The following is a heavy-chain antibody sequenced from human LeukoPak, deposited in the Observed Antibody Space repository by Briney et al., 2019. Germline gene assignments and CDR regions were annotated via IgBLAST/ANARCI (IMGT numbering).Heavy chain of an antibody. CDR1: GFTFSSYA. J-gene: IGHJ4*02. V-gene: IGHV3-23*01. Sequence: GASLRLSCAASGFTFSSYAVSWVRQAPGKGLEWVSAISGSGGSTYYADSVKGRFTISRDNAKNTLYLQMNSLRAEDRAVYYCAREMSGYSPFDYWGQGTLVTVSS. CDR2: ISGSGGST. D-gene: IGHD5-18*01. CDR3: AREMSGYSPFDY.